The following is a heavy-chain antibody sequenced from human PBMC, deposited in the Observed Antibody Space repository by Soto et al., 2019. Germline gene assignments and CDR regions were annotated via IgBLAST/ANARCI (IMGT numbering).Heavy chain of an antibody. CDR2: ISRSHSDI. CDR1: GFSISNFG. J-gene: IGHJ5*02. V-gene: IGHV3-21*05. CDR3: GREGQNGYIPYDIET. Sequence: GSLRLSCSASGFSISNFGMFWVRQAPGRGLEWISFISRSHSDIYYADSVKGRFTISRDNAKDSMFLQMNSLRDEDRAVYYCGREGQNGYIPYDIETWGQGVPVTVSS. D-gene: IGHD5-12*01.